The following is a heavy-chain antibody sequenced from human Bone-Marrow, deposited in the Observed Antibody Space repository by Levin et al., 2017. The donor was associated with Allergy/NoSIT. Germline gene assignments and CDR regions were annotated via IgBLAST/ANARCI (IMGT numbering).Heavy chain of an antibody. CDR2: ISGGSNYI. Sequence: PGGSLRLSCAASGFTFGSSTMKWVRQTPGKGLEWVSSISGGSNYIYYADSVKGRFTISRDNARNSVYMQMNSLRVDDTAIYYCTRGDDYGNYGGLFDPWGQGTLVTVSS. J-gene: IGHJ5*02. CDR3: TRGDDYGNYGGLFDP. CDR1: GFTFGSST. D-gene: IGHD4-17*01. V-gene: IGHV3-21*01.